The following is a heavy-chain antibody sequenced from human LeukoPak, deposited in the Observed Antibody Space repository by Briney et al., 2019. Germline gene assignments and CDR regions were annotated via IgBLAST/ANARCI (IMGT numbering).Heavy chain of an antibody. D-gene: IGHD3-22*01. V-gene: IGHV4-4*07. CDR2: IQSSGST. CDR3: ARAERQFYYDSSGSSYYYYMDV. J-gene: IGHJ6*03. CDR1: GGSISPYY. Sequence: PSETLSLTCTVSGGSISPYYWNWIRQSAGEGLEWIGRIQSSGSTNYNPSLRGRLTISVDKSQNQFSLKLTSVTAADTAVYYCARAERQFYYDSSGSSYYYYMDVWGKGTTVAVSS.